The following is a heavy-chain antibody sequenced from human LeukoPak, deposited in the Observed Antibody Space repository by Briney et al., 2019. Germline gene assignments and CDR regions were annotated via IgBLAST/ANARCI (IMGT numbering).Heavy chain of an antibody. CDR2: ISGSGGST. V-gene: IGHV3-23*01. CDR3: ASSGITMIVVSEGYFDY. J-gene: IGHJ4*02. CDR1: GFTFSSYA. Sequence: PGGSLRLSCAASGFTFSSYAMSWVRQAPGKGLEWVSAISGSGGSTYYADSVKGRFTISRDNSKNTLYLQMNSLRAEDTAVYYCASSGITMIVVSEGYFDYWGQGTLVTVSS. D-gene: IGHD3-22*01.